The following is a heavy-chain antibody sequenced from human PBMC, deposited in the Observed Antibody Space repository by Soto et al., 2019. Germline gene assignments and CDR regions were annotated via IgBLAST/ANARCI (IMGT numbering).Heavy chain of an antibody. CDR1: GFTFSSYG. CDR3: ARGPWTYQLLSWNYYYGMDV. V-gene: IGHV3-30*03. CDR2: ISYDGSNK. J-gene: IGHJ6*02. D-gene: IGHD2-2*01. Sequence: GGSLRLSCAASGFTFSSYGMHWVRQAPGKGLEWVAVISYDGSNKYYADSVKGRFTISRDNSKNTLYLQMNSLRAEDTAVYYCARGPWTYQLLSWNYYYGMDVWGQGTTVTVSS.